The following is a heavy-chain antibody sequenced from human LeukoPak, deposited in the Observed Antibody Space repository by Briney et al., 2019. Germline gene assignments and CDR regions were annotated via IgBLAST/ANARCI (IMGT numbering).Heavy chain of an antibody. V-gene: IGHV3-48*04. CDR1: GFTFSSYS. D-gene: IGHD6-19*01. CDR2: ISSSSSTI. Sequence: GGSLRLSCAASGFTFSSYSMNWVRQAPGKGLEWVSYISSSSSTIYYADSVKGRFTISRDNAKNSLYLQMNSLRAEDTAVYYCARDRDSSGWYYFDYWGQETLVTVSS. J-gene: IGHJ4*02. CDR3: ARDRDSSGWYYFDY.